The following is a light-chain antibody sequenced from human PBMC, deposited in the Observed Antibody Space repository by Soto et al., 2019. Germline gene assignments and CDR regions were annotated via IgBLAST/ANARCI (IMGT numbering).Light chain of an antibody. CDR1: SSDVGGYNY. V-gene: IGLV2-14*01. CDR3: SSYTSSSLYV. Sequence: QSALTQPASVSGSPGQSITISCTGTSSDVGGYNYVSWYQQHPGKAPKVMIYDVSNRPSGVSNRFSGSKSDNTASLTISGLQAEDEADYYCSSYTSSSLYVFGTGTKLTVL. CDR2: DVS. J-gene: IGLJ1*01.